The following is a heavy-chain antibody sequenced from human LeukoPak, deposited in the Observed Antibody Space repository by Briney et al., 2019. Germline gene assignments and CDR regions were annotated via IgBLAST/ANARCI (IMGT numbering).Heavy chain of an antibody. Sequence: ASVKVSCKVSGYTLTELSMHWVRQAPGKGLEWMGGFDPEDGETICAQKFQGRVTMTEDTSTDTAYMELSSLRSEDTAVYYCATYRRDYYDSSGYYLAWFDPWGQGTLVTVSS. CDR3: ATYRRDYYDSSGYYLAWFDP. CDR2: FDPEDGET. V-gene: IGHV1-24*01. D-gene: IGHD3-22*01. J-gene: IGHJ5*02. CDR1: GYTLTELS.